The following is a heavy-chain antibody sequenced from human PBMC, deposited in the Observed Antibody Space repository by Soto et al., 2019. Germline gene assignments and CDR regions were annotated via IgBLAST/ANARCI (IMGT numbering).Heavy chain of an antibody. J-gene: IGHJ4*02. D-gene: IGHD2-21*01. Sequence: QVQLVESGGGVVQPGRSLRLSCAASGFSFSSYGIHWVRQAPGKGLEWVAVIWYDGSNEYYADSVKGRFSISRDNSKSRVDLEMNRLRAGDTAVYYCAKDRGGGAVVPDYWGQGTLVTVSS. CDR3: AKDRGGGAVVPDY. CDR1: GFSFSSYG. V-gene: IGHV3-33*06. CDR2: IWYDGSNE.